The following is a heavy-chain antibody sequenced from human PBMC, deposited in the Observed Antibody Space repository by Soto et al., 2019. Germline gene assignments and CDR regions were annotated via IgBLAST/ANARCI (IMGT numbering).Heavy chain of an antibody. CDR2: IYYSGST. Sequence: QVQLQASGPGLVKPSETLSLTCTVSGGSISSWYWSWIRQPPGKGLEWIGYIYYSGSTNYNPSLKSRVTLSVDPSKNQFSLKLSSVTAADTAVYYCARRYGSAIDYWGQGTLVTVSS. J-gene: IGHJ4*02. CDR1: GGSISSWY. V-gene: IGHV4-59*08. CDR3: ARRYGSAIDY. D-gene: IGHD1-26*01.